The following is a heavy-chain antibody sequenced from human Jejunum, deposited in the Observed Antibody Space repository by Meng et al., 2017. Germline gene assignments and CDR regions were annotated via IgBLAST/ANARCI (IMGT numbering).Heavy chain of an antibody. CDR2: ISGTGTGT. Sequence: GESLKISCEASGFTFSNFAMSWVRQAPGKGLEWVSTISGTGTGTYSGGSVKGRFTISRDNSKNTLYLQMNSLRAEDTAVYYCAKGGGNSGNSKYYFDYWGQGTLVTVSS. V-gene: IGHV3-23*01. D-gene: IGHD1-26*01. CDR1: GFTFSNFA. CDR3: AKGGGNSGNSKYYFDY. J-gene: IGHJ4*02.